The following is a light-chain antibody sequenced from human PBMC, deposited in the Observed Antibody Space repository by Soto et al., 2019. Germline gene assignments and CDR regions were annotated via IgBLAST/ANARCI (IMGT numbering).Light chain of an antibody. J-gene: IGKJ2*01. V-gene: IGKV1-39*01. CDR3: QQTHSTIHS. Sequence: DIQMTQSPSSLSASIGDTITISCRASQDIERYLNWYQKKEGRAPQLLMFAAANLESGVPSRFRGSGSGTDFTLTISVLQPEDFASYYCQQTHSTIHSFGQGTKVDI. CDR2: AAA. CDR1: QDIERY.